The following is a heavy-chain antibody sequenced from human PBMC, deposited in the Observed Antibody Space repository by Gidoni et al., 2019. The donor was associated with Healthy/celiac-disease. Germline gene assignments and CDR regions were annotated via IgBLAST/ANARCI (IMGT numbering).Heavy chain of an antibody. CDR1: GFTFRSYA. V-gene: IGHV3-64*01. D-gene: IGHD4-17*01. Sequence: EVQLVESGGGLVQPGGSLRLSCAASGFTFRSYAMHWVRQAPGKGLEYVSAISSNGGSTYYANSVKGRFTISRDNSKNTLYLQMGSLRAEDMDVYYCARSRGDYGGNSHAFDIWGQGKMVTVSS. CDR2: ISSNGGST. J-gene: IGHJ3*02. CDR3: ARSRGDYGGNSHAFDI.